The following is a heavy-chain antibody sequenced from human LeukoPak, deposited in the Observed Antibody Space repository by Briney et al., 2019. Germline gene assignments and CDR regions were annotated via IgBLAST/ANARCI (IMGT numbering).Heavy chain of an antibody. V-gene: IGHV3-23*01. Sequence: PGGSLRLSCAASGFTFSSYWMHWVRQAPGKGLEWVSAISGSGGSTYYADSVKGRFTISRDNSKNTLYLQMCSLGAEDMAVYYCARRPYSGSYYVDYWGQGTLVTVSS. CDR3: ARRPYSGSYYVDY. CDR2: ISGSGGST. J-gene: IGHJ4*02. CDR1: GFTFSSYW. D-gene: IGHD1-26*01.